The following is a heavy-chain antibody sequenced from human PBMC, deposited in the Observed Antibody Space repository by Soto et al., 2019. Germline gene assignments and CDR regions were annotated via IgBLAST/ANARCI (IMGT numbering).Heavy chain of an antibody. V-gene: IGHV3-21*01. CDR3: ARDSSSGRGGH. Sequence: EVQLVESGGGLVKPGGSLRLSCAASGFTFSSYSMNWVRQAPGKGLEWVSSISSSSSYIYYADSVKGRFTISRDNANNSLYLQMNSLRAEDTAVYYCARDSSSGRGGHWGQGTLVTVPS. D-gene: IGHD6-6*01. J-gene: IGHJ4*02. CDR1: GFTFSSYS. CDR2: ISSSSSYI.